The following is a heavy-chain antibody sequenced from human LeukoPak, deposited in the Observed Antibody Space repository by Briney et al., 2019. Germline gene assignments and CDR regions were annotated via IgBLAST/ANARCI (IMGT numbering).Heavy chain of an antibody. Sequence: GGSLRPSCAASGFTFSSYAMSWVRQAPGKGLEWVANMKPDGSEKYYVDSVKGRFTISRDNAKNSVYLQMDSLRVEDTAVYYCATIEAVRFHYWGQGSLVTVSS. D-gene: IGHD2/OR15-2a*01. CDR2: MKPDGSEK. J-gene: IGHJ4*02. CDR3: ATIEAVRFHY. CDR1: GFTFSSYA. V-gene: IGHV3-7*01.